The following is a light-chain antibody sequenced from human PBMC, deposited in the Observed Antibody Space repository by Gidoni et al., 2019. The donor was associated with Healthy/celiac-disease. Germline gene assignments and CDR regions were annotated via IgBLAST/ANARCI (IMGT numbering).Light chain of an antibody. CDR1: QSVSSY. J-gene: IGKJ4*01. V-gene: IGKV3-11*01. CDR2: DAS. CDR3: QQRSNWPT. Sequence: EIVLTQSPATLSLSPGERATLSCRASQSVSSYLAWYQQKPGQAPRLLIYDASNRSTGIPARFSGSWSGTDFTLTISSLEPEDFAVYYCQQRSNWPTFXGXTKVEIK.